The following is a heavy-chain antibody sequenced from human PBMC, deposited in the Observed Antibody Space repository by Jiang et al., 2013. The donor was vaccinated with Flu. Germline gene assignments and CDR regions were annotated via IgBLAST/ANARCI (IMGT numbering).Heavy chain of an antibody. V-gene: IGHV3-48*03. CDR1: GFTFSSYE. CDR3: ARVSGGGYYYMDV. CDR2: ISSSGSTI. D-gene: IGHD4-23*01. Sequence: RLSCAASGFTFSSYEMNWVRQXSRKGLEWVSYISSSGSTIYYADSVKGRFTISRDNAKNSLYPQMNSLRAEDTAVYYCARVSGGGYYYMDVWGKGTTVTVSS. J-gene: IGHJ6*03.